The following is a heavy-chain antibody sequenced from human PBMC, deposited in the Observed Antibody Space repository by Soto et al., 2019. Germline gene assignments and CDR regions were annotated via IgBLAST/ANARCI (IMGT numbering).Heavy chain of an antibody. D-gene: IGHD3-22*01. J-gene: IGHJ5*02. CDR2: IYPGDSDT. CDR1: GYSFTSYW. V-gene: IGHV5-51*01. CDR3: ARRYDSSGYYSLNWFDP. Sequence: GESLKISCKGSGYSFTSYWIGWVRQMPGKGLEWMGIIYPGDSDTRYSPSFQGQVTISADKSISTAYLQWSSLKASDTAMYYCARRYDSSGYYSLNWFDPWGQGTLVTVSS.